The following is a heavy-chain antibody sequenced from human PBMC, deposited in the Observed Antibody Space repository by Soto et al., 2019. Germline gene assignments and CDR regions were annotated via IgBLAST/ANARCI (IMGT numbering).Heavy chain of an antibody. J-gene: IGHJ6*02. CDR2: INPSGGST. CDR3: ARDCIAARGYYYGMDV. V-gene: IGHV1-46*01. D-gene: IGHD6-6*01. CDR1: GYTFTSYY. Sequence: ASVKVSCKASGYTFTSYYMHWVRQAPGQGLEWMGIINPSGGSTSYAQRFQGRVTMTRDTSTSTVYMELSSLRSEDTAVYYCARDCIAARGYYYGMDVWGQGTTVTVSS.